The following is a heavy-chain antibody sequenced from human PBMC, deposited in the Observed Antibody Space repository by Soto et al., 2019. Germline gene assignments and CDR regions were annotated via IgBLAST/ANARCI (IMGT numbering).Heavy chain of an antibody. Sequence: GGSLRLSCAASGFSDSGNYMSWVRQAPGKGPEWIQVIHSNGETNYADSVKGRFSISRDKYKNTVYLQMNSLREEDTAVYYCAGSTNYYLYYFDYWGQGTLVTVSS. V-gene: IGHV3-53*01. CDR3: AGSTNYYLYYFDY. J-gene: IGHJ4*02. CDR1: GFSDSGNY. CDR2: IHSNGET. D-gene: IGHD3-16*01.